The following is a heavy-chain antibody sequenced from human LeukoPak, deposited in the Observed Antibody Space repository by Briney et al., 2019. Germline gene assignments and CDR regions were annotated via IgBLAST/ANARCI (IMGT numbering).Heavy chain of an antibody. CDR2: INHSGST. CDR3: ARGLGSSTPWYYYYGMDV. CDR1: GGSFSGYY. J-gene: IGHJ6*02. D-gene: IGHD1-26*01. V-gene: IGHV4-34*01. Sequence: ASETLSLTCAVYGGSFSGYYWSWIRQPPGKGLEWIGEINHSGSTNYNPSLKSRVTISVDTSKNQFSLKLSSVTAADTAVYYCARGLGSSTPWYYYYGMDVWGQGTTVTVSS.